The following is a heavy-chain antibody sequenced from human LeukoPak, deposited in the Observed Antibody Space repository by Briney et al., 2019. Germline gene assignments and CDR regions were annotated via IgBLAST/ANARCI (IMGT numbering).Heavy chain of an antibody. J-gene: IGHJ4*02. CDR1: GLSFSSYV. CDR2: ISSNGDSA. V-gene: IGHV3-64*03. D-gene: IGHD4/OR15-4a*01. CDR3: VKSPHYNDYVFDH. Sequence: GGSLRLSCTASGLSFSSYVRHWVRQAPGKGLECVSAISSNGDSAYYADSVRGRFTISRDNSKNSVYLQLSSLRFEDTAMYYCVKSPHYNDYVFDHWGQGTLVTVSS.